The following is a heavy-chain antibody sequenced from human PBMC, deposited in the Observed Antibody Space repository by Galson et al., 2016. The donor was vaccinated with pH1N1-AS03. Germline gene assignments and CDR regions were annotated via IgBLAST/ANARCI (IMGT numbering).Heavy chain of an antibody. V-gene: IGHV1-46*01. CDR1: GYTLTRYY. Sequence: SVKVSCKASGYTLTRYYMHWVRQAPGQGLEWMGIIDPSGGPTTYAPKFQGRITITTDTSTSTVYMELVSLRSEDTAGYYCVRRYYFDYWGQGTLVTVSS. J-gene: IGHJ4*02. CDR2: IDPSGGPT. CDR3: VRRYYFDY. D-gene: IGHD3-16*02.